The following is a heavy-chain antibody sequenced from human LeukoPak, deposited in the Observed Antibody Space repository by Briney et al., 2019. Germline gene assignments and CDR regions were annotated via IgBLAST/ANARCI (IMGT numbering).Heavy chain of an antibody. Sequence: GGSLRLSCAASGFTFSSYEMNCVRQAPGKGLEWVSYISSSGSTIYYADSVKGRFTISRDNAKNSLYLQMNSLRAEDTAVYYCARTYSSAHEYYFDYWGQGTLVTVSS. V-gene: IGHV3-48*03. J-gene: IGHJ4*02. CDR3: ARTYSSAHEYYFDY. D-gene: IGHD3-22*01. CDR1: GFTFSSYE. CDR2: ISSSGSTI.